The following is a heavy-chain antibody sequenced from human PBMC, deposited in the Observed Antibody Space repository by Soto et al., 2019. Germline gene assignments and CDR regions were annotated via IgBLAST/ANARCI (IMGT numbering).Heavy chain of an antibody. Sequence: PGGSLRLSCAASGFTFSSYSMNWVRQAPGKGLEWVSSISSSSSYIYYADSVKGRFTISRDNAKNSLYLQMNSLRAEDTAVYYCAREGGPQVYWTPAMVTWGQETLVTVSS. J-gene: IGHJ4*02. CDR3: AREGGPQVYWTPAMVT. V-gene: IGHV3-21*01. D-gene: IGHD5-18*01. CDR1: GFTFSSYS. CDR2: ISSSSSYI.